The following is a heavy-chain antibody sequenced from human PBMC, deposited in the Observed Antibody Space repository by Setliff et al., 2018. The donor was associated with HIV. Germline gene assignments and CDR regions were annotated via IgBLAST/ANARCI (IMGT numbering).Heavy chain of an antibody. D-gene: IGHD2-15*01. J-gene: IGHJ6*03. V-gene: IGHV1-2*02. CDR2: VIPDTGKT. CDR1: GYSFSEYY. Sequence: ASVKVSCKASGYSFSEYYTHWVRQAPGQGLEWMEWVIPDTGKTYYAQKFQGRVTMTSDTSINTAYLEVNRLTSDDTAIYFCARDLAYCSGGSCYRPFLYYFYYMDVWGNGTTVTVSS. CDR3: ARDLAYCSGGSCYRPFLYYFYYMDV.